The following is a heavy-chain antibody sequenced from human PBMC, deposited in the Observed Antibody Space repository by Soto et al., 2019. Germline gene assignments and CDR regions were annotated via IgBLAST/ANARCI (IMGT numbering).Heavy chain of an antibody. J-gene: IGHJ6*02. Sequence: GASVKVSCKASGYTFTSYDINWVRQATGQGLEWMGWMNPNSGNTGYAQKFQGRVTMTRNTSISTAYMELSSLRSEDTAVYYCARRTDSSGYYPYYYYYGMDVWGQGTTVTVSS. CDR2: MNPNSGNT. D-gene: IGHD3-22*01. CDR1: GYTFTSYD. CDR3: ARRTDSSGYYPYYYYYGMDV. V-gene: IGHV1-8*01.